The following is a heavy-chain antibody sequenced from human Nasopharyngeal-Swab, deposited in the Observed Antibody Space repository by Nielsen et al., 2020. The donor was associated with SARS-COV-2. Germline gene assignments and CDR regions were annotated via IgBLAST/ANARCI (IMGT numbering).Heavy chain of an antibody. CDR1: GFTFRSYS. V-gene: IGHV3-21*01. D-gene: IGHD6-19*01. CDR3: ARQDSGWYYFDY. CDR2: ISSSGNYI. Sequence: GESLKISCAASGFTFRSYSMNWARQAPGKGLEWVSSISSSGNYIYYADSVKGRFTISRDNAKNSLYLQMNSLRAEDTAVYYCARQDSGWYYFDYWGQGILVTVSS. J-gene: IGHJ4*02.